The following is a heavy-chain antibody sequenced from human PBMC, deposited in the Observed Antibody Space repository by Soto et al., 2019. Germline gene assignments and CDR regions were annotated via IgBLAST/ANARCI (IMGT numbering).Heavy chain of an antibody. CDR1: GGFLSESY. J-gene: IGHJ5*02. Sequence: XATLSLTFAVYGGFLSESYWTWIRQPPGKGLEWIGEINHVGGTNYNPSLKSRVTMSVDTSQNQFSLRLISVTAADTAMYFCVRISYQLPSSVLWLDPWGQGTPVTVSS. D-gene: IGHD3-16*02. CDR3: VRISYQLPSSVLWLDP. CDR2: INHVGGT. V-gene: IGHV4-34*01.